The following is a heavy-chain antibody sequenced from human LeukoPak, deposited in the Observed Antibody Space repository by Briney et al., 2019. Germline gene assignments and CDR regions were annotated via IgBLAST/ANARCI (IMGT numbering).Heavy chain of an antibody. CDR2: IYYSGST. D-gene: IGHD6-6*01. CDR1: GGSISSGGYY. J-gene: IGHJ6*02. Sequence: PSQTLSLTCTVSGGSISSGGYYWSWIRQHPGKGLEWIGYIYYSGSTYYNPSLKSRVTISVDTSKNQFSLKPSSVTAADTAVYYCARGALILEAARPDDIVGPPPLYGMDVWGQGTTVTVSS. V-gene: IGHV4-31*03. CDR3: ARGALILEAARPDDIVGPPPLYGMDV.